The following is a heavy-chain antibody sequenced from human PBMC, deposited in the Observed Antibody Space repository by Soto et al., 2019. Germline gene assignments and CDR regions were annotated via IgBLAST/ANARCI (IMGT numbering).Heavy chain of an antibody. Sequence: EVQLVQSGGGSVQPGGSLRLSCAASGFTFTNYWMNWVRQVPGKGLVWVSRIDGVGTGTSYSDSVRGRFTISRDNAENMTYLQRNSLSAEDTAVYYSTTVLECWGQGTLVTVPS. CDR1: GFTFTNYW. V-gene: IGHV3-74*01. CDR2: IDGVGTGT. CDR3: TTVLEC. J-gene: IGHJ4*02. D-gene: IGHD2-8*01.